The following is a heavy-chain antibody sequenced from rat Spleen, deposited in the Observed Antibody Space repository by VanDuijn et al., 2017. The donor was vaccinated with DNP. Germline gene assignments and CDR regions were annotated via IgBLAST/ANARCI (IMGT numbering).Heavy chain of an antibody. D-gene: IGHD1-4*01. J-gene: IGHJ2*01. Sequence: EVQLVESGGGLVQPGKSLRLSCAASGFSFNAYYMAWVRQAPAKGLEWVAYINYDGGSTYNGDSVKGRFTISRDNAKNTLYLQMNSLRSEDMATYYCARHVLPLRVWDYWGQGVMVTVSS. V-gene: IGHV5-22*01. CDR2: INYDGGST. CDR1: GFSFNAYY. CDR3: ARHVLPLRVWDY.